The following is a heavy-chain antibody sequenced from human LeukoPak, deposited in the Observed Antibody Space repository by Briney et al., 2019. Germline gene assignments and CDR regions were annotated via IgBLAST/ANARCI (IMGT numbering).Heavy chain of an antibody. D-gene: IGHD3-10*01. V-gene: IGHV4-31*03. CDR3: ARDLRAARDWFDP. Sequence: PSETLTLTCTVSGGSVTNGGWYWSWIRQYPGKGLEWIGYIYYTGRTHYHPSLRGRVTLSMDSSANRFSLRPASVTAADSAIYFCARDLRAARDWFDPWGQGTLVTVSS. J-gene: IGHJ5*02. CDR1: GGSVTNGGWY. CDR2: IYYTGRT.